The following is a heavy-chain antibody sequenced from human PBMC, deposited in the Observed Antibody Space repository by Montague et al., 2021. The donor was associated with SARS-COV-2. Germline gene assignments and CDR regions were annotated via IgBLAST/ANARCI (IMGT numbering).Heavy chain of an antibody. V-gene: IGHV4-39*07. Sequence: SETLSLTCTVSGGSIISSGYYWGWIRQPPGKGLEWIGSIYHSGSTYYNPSLESRVTISVDTSKNQFSLKLSSVTAADTAVYYCARDFPSEYYDILTGYQRSTYNWFDPWGQGTLVTVSS. D-gene: IGHD3-9*01. CDR2: IYHSGST. J-gene: IGHJ5*02. CDR1: GGSIISSGYY. CDR3: ARDFPSEYYDILTGYQRSTYNWFDP.